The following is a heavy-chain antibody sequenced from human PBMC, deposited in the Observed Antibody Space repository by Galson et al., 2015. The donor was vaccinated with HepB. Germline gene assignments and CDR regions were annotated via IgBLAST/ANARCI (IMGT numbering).Heavy chain of an antibody. CDR3: AKDPPRRRGIFGVVTVNWFDP. D-gene: IGHD3-3*01. CDR2: ISGSGGST. CDR1: GFTFSSYA. Sequence: SLRLSCAASGFTFSSYAMSWVRQAPGKGLEWVSAISGSGGSTYYADSVKGRFTISRDNSKNTLYLQMNSLRAEDTAVYYCAKDPPRRRGIFGVVTVNWFDPWGQGTLVTVSS. J-gene: IGHJ5*02. V-gene: IGHV3-23*01.